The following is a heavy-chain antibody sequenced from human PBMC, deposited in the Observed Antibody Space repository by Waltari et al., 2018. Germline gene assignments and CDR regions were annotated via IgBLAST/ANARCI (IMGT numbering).Heavy chain of an antibody. CDR2: ILHTGTT. J-gene: IGHJ5*02. V-gene: IGHV4-38-2*02. CDR1: GYSLSSGHY. CDR3: ARGFDP. Sequence: QGQLQESGPGLVKPSETLSLTCTVSGYSLSSGHYWGWIRQPPGKGLEWIGSILHTGTTYYNPSLKSRVTISIDTSKNQFSLKLNSGTAADTAVYYCARGFDPWGQGTLVTVSS.